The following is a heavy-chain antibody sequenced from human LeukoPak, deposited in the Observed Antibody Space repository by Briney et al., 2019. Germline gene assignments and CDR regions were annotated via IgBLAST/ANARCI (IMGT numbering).Heavy chain of an antibody. J-gene: IGHJ5*02. D-gene: IGHD1-14*01. Sequence: PSETLSLTCTVPGGSISSYYWSWIRQPPGKGLEWIGYIYYSGSTNYNPSLKSRVTISVDTSKNQFSLKLSSVTAADTAVYYCARALVLGSWFDPWGQGTLVTVSS. CDR1: GGSISSYY. V-gene: IGHV4-59*08. CDR2: IYYSGST. CDR3: ARALVLGSWFDP.